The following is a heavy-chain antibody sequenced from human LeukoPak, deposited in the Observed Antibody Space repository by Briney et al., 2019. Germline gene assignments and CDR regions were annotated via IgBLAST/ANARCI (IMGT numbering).Heavy chain of an antibody. D-gene: IGHD3-10*01. V-gene: IGHV4-59*01. J-gene: IGHJ4*02. CDR1: GGSISSYY. CDR3: ARAGYYGSGSYYHY. CDR2: IYYSGST. Sequence: PSENLSLTCTVSGGSISSYYWSWIRQPPGKGLEWIGYIYYSGSTNYNPSLKSRVTISVDTSKNQFSLKLSSVTAADTAVYYCARAGYYGSGSYYHYWGQGTLVTVSS.